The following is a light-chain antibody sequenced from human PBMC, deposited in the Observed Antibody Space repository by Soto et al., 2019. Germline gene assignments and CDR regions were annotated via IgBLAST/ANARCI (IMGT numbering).Light chain of an antibody. V-gene: IGKV1D-16*01. CDR3: QHYNSYSEA. CDR2: TAS. CDR1: QAISNW. Sequence: DIQMTQSPSSVSASVGDRVTITCRASQAISNWLAWYQQKPGKAPELLIYTASTLESGVPSRFSGRGSGTDFTLTISSLQPDDFATYYCQHYNSYSEAFGQGTKVELK. J-gene: IGKJ1*01.